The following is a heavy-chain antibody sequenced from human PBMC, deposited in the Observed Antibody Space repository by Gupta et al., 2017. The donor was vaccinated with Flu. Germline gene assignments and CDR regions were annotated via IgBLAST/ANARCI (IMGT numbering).Heavy chain of an antibody. CDR2: ISHYNGNT. CDR3: ASGEDVVVISSTPYYYYLMDL. Sequence: QVQLVQSGPQVKKPGALVKVSCKASGYTSYSYGITWVRQAPGQGLEWMGWISHYNGNTNYAQKFQGRVTMTTDRSTSTSFMELRSLRSDDTAVYFWASGEDVVVISSTPYYYYLMDLWGQGTTVTVSS. D-gene: IGHD2-15*01. V-gene: IGHV1-18*01. CDR1: GYTSYSYG. J-gene: IGHJ6*02.